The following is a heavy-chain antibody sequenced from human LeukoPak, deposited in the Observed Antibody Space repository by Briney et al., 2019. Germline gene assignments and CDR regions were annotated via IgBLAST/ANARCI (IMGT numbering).Heavy chain of an antibody. V-gene: IGHV4-30-4*08. CDR1: DGSTTGYY. CDR2: IYYSGST. CDR3: ARGHRFDP. J-gene: IGHJ5*02. Sequence: SETLSLTCSVSDGSTTGYYWSWIRQPPGKGLEWIGYIYYSGSTYYNPSLKSRVTISVDTSKNQFSLKLSSVTAADTAVYYCARGHRFDPWGQGTLVTVSS.